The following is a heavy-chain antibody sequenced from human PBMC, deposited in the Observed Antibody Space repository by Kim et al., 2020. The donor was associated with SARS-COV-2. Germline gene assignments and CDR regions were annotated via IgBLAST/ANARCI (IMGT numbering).Heavy chain of an antibody. CDR2: IVPFSDTP. CDR3: ARGSYGSASWELDYYFYYY. J-gene: IGHJ6*03. D-gene: IGHD3-10*01. Sequence: SVKVSCRTSGSTFNSYAFSWVRQAPGQGPEWMGGIVPFSDTPNYAQKFQGRVTITADRSTGTIDMELRGLRYDDTAVYYCARGSYGSASWELDYYFYYY. CDR1: GSTFNSYA. V-gene: IGHV1-69*06.